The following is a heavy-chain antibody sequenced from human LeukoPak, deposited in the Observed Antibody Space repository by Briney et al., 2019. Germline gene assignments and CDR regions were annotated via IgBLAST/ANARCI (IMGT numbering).Heavy chain of an antibody. V-gene: IGHV4-4*07. Sequence: SETLALTCTVSGGSISSYYWRWIPQPAGKGLEWIGRIYTSGSTNYNPSLKGRVTMSVDTSNNQVSLKRSSVTAAATAVCYCAGPVEMATPDWGQGTLVTVSS. D-gene: IGHD5-24*01. CDR3: AGPVEMATPD. CDR2: IYTSGST. CDR1: GGSISSYY. J-gene: IGHJ4*02.